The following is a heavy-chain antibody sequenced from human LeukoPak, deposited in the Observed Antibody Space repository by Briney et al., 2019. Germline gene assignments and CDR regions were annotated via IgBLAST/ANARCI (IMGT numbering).Heavy chain of an antibody. D-gene: IGHD6-19*01. CDR1: GFTFGDYA. Sequence: PGGSLRLSCTASGFTFGDYAMSWFRQAPGKGLEWVGFIRSKAYGGTTEYAASVKGRFTISRDDSKSIAYLQMNSLKTEDTAVYYCTREWSRRSSGWYGWGQGTLVTVSS. J-gene: IGHJ4*02. CDR3: TREWSRRSSGWYG. CDR2: IRSKAYGGTT. V-gene: IGHV3-49*03.